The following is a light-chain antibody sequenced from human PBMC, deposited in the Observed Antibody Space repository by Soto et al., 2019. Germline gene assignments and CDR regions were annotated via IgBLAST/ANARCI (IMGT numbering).Light chain of an antibody. V-gene: IGLV2-14*01. CDR2: DVN. Sequence: QSVLTQPASVSGSPGQSITISCTGTSSDVGAYNYVSWYQQHPGKAPKLMIFDVNNRPSGIPNRFSGSKSGNTASLTISGLQADDEADYYCCSYTRSTTYVFGTGTKLTVL. J-gene: IGLJ1*01. CDR3: CSYTRSTTYV. CDR1: SSDVGAYNY.